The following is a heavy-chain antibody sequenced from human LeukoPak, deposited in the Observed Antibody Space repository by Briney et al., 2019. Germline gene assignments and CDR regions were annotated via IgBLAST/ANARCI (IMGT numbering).Heavy chain of an antibody. CDR1: GYTFTSYN. J-gene: IGHJ4*02. Sequence: ASVKVSCTASGYTFTSYNIDWMRQAPGQGLEWMGMINPSGSSTSNAQKFQGRVTMTRDTSTSTVYMELSSLRSEDTAVYYCAREREAALCFDYWGQGTLVTVSS. V-gene: IGHV1-46*01. D-gene: IGHD6-25*01. CDR3: AREREAALCFDY. CDR2: INPSGSST.